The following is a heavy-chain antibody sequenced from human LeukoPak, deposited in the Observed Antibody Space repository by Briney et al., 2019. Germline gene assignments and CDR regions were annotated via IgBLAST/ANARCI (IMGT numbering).Heavy chain of an antibody. V-gene: IGHV4-30-4*01. D-gene: IGHD6-6*01. CDR1: GGSISSGDYY. J-gene: IGHJ4*02. CDR2: IYYSGST. CDR3: AREDPEAHKFDY. Sequence: SETLSLTCTVSGGSISSGDYYWRWIRQPPGKGLEGIGYIYYSGSTYYNPSLKSRVTISVDTSKNQFSLKLSSVTAADTAVYYCAREDPEAHKFDYWGQGTLVTVSS.